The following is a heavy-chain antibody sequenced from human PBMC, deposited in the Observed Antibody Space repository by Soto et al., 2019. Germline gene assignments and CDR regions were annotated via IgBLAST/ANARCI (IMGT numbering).Heavy chain of an antibody. Sequence: PGASLRLSCATSGLTFSNYAMSWVRQAPGGGLEWVSSMSGSSSTTYYAGSVRGRFTISSHRSKNTLYLQMSSRRAEDTALYYCAINQERELPRVIDFWGQGTLVTVSS. CDR2: MSGSSSTT. J-gene: IGHJ4*02. V-gene: IGHV3-23*01. CDR3: AINQERELPRVIDF. CDR1: GLTFSNYA. D-gene: IGHD1-7*01.